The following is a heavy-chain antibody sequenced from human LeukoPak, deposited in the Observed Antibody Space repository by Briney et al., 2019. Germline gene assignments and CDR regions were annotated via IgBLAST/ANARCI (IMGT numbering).Heavy chain of an antibody. CDR1: GYSFSTYW. V-gene: IGHV5-51*01. D-gene: IGHD3-16*01. Sequence: GESLKISCQGSGYSFSTYWITWVRQMPGKGLEWMGIIYPGDSDTRYSPSFQGQVTISADKSISTAYLQWSSLKTSDTAMYYCAIFDFLFGEIDNWFDPWGQGTQVTVSS. J-gene: IGHJ5*02. CDR2: IYPGDSDT. CDR3: AIFDFLFGEIDNWFDP.